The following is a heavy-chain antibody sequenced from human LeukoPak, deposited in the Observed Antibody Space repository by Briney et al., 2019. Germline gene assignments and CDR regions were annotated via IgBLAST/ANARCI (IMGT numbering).Heavy chain of an antibody. CDR1: GYTFTSYW. V-gene: IGHV5-51*01. CDR2: IHPGDSDT. Sequence: GESLKISCKGSGYTFTSYWTGWVRQMPGKGLEWMGIIHPGDSDTRYSPSFQGQVTISADKSISTSYLQWSSLKASDTAMYYCATLPHTEFHYWGQGTLVTVSS. CDR3: ATLPHTEFHY. D-gene: IGHD2-8*02. J-gene: IGHJ4*02.